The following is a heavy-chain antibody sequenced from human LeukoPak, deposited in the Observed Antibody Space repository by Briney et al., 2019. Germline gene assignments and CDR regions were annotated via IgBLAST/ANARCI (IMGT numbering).Heavy chain of an antibody. V-gene: IGHV1-18*01. J-gene: IGHJ4*02. Sequence: GASVKVSCKASGYTFTSYGISWVRQAPGQGLEWMGWISAYNGNTNYAQKLQGRVTMTTDTSTSTAYMELRRLRSDDTAVYYCARGYSSGKVSPPSDYWGQGTLVTVSS. CDR1: GYTFTSYG. CDR2: ISAYNGNT. D-gene: IGHD6-19*01. CDR3: ARGYSSGKVSPPSDY.